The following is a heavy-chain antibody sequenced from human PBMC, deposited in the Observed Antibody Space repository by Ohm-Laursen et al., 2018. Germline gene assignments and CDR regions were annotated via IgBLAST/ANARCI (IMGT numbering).Heavy chain of an antibody. Sequence: SLRLSCAASGFTLSSYGIHWVRQAPGKGLEWVAVTWSGERYTYYADSVKGRFTISRDNSKNTLYLQMNILRADDTAVYYCAITGGFWNYWGQGTLVTVSS. CDR2: TWSGERYT. D-gene: IGHD3-10*01. V-gene: IGHV3-33*01. CDR3: AITGGFWNY. CDR1: GFTLSSYG. J-gene: IGHJ4*02.